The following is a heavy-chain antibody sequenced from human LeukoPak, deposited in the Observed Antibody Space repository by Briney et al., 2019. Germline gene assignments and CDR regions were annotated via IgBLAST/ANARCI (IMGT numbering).Heavy chain of an antibody. CDR2: ISAYNGNT. V-gene: IGHV1-18*01. J-gene: IGHJ3*02. CDR1: GYTFTSYG. D-gene: IGHD1-26*01. Sequence: ASVKVTCKASGYTFTSYGISWVRQAPGQGLEWMGWISAYNGNTNYAQKLQGRVTMTTDTSTSTAYMELRSLRSDDTAVYYCARGGWELLEDDAFDIWGQGTMVTVSS. CDR3: ARGGWELLEDDAFDI.